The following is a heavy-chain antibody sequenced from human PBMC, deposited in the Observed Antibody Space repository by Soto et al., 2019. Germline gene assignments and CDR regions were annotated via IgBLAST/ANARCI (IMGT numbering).Heavy chain of an antibody. V-gene: IGHV3-48*02. J-gene: IGHJ4*01. CDR3: AKGPDTNVGWPYYFES. Sequence: RLSCGASGFSLANYPMNWVRQTPGKGRERMSYSSPRGDTIYYADSVEGRFTISRDNARNSLSLHMSSLRDEDSALYYCAKGPDTNVGWPYYFESWGQGVPVTVSS. CDR2: SSPRGDTI. D-gene: IGHD6-19*01. CDR1: GFSLANYP.